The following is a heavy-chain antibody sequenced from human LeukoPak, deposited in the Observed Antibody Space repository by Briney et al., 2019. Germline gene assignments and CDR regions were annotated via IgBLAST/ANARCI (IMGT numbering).Heavy chain of an antibody. CDR3: AKVRGSNWNPFDY. D-gene: IGHD1-20*01. CDR1: GFTFSIYA. J-gene: IGHJ4*02. CDR2: SSGSGGST. V-gene: IGHV3-23*01. Sequence: GGSLRLSCAASGFTFSIYAMSWVRQAPGKGLEWVSASSGSGGSTYYADSVKGRSTISRDNSKNTLYLQMNSLRAEDTAVYYCAKVRGSNWNPFDYWGQGTLVTVSS.